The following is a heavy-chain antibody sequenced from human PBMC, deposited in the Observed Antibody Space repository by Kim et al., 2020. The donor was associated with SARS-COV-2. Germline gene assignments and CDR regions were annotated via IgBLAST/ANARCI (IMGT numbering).Heavy chain of an antibody. CDR3: AKSPGRGMDV. CDR2: ISGGGGST. CDR1: GFILSSYV. Sequence: GGSLRLSCAASGFILSSYVMNWVRQAPGKGLEWVSGISGGGGSTYYADSVSGRFTISRDNSKNSLYLQMNSLRAEDTAVYYCAKSPGRGMDVWGQGTTVTVSS. V-gene: IGHV3-23*01. J-gene: IGHJ6*02.